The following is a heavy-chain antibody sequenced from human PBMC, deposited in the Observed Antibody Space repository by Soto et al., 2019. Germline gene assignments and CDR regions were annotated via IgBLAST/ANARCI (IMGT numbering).Heavy chain of an antibody. CDR3: ARDRPTHPFDY. J-gene: IGHJ4*02. CDR1: AFTFSSYG. D-gene: IGHD4-4*01. Sequence: QVQLVESGGGVVQPGRSLRLSCAASAFTFSSYGMHWVRQAPGKGLEWVAVIWYDGSDKYYADSVKGRFTISRDNSKNTVYLQMNSLRAEDTAVYYCARDRPTHPFDYWGQGTLVTVSS. V-gene: IGHV3-33*01. CDR2: IWYDGSDK.